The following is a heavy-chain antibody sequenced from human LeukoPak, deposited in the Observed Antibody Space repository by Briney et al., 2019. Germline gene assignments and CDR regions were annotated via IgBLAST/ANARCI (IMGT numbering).Heavy chain of an antibody. J-gene: IGHJ4*02. CDR3: AKARGTVVPPFDY. V-gene: IGHV3-23*01. Sequence: GGSLRLSCAASGFTFSSYAMSWSRQAPGKGLEWVSSISGSGGSTYYADSVKGRFTVSRDDSKNTLYLQMNSLRAEDTAVYYCAKARGTVVPPFDYWGQGTLATVSS. CDR2: ISGSGGST. D-gene: IGHD3-22*01. CDR1: GFTFSSYA.